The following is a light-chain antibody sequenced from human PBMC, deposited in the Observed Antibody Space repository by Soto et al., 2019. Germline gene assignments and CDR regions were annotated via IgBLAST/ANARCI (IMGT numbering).Light chain of an antibody. V-gene: IGKV1-5*01. J-gene: IGKJ1*01. Sequence: IQMTQSPSTLSASVGDRVTITCRASQSISSWLAWYQQKPGKAPKLLIYDASSLESGVPSRFSGSGSGTEFTLTIISLQPDDFATYYCQQYNSFTWTFGQGTKVEIK. CDR2: DAS. CDR3: QQYNSFTWT. CDR1: QSISSW.